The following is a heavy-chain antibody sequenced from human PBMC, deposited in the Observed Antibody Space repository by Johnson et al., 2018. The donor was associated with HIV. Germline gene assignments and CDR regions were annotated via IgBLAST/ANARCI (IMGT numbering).Heavy chain of an antibody. CDR1: GFIFSSYA. CDR2: IWYDGSNK. V-gene: IGHV3-30*18. CDR3: AKIVATSDDVFDI. J-gene: IGHJ3*02. D-gene: IGHD5-12*01. Sequence: QLVESGGGVVQPGRSLRLSCAASGFIFSSYAMHWVRQAPGKGLEWVAVIWYDGSNKYYADSVKGRFTISRDNSKNTLYLQMNSLRAEDTAVFYCAKIVATSDDVFDIWGQGTKVTVSS.